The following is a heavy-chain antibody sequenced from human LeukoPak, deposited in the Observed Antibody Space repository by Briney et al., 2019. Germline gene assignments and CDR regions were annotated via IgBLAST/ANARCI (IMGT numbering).Heavy chain of an antibody. CDR3: ARPPHSCSSTSCYSQY. CDR2: ISYDGSNK. V-gene: IGHV3-30*03. D-gene: IGHD2-2*02. J-gene: IGHJ4*02. Sequence: GGSLRLSCAASGFTFSNDGMHWVRQAPGKGLEWVAIISYDGSNKYYVDSVKGRFTISRDNSKNTLYLQMNSLRAEDTAVYFCARPPHSCSSTSCYSQYWGQGTLVTVSP. CDR1: GFTFSNDG.